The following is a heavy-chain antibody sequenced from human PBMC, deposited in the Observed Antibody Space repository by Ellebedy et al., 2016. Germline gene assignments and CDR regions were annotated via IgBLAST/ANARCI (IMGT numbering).Heavy chain of an antibody. CDR1: GGSISSYY. CDR2: IYHSGST. J-gene: IGHJ4*02. CDR3: ARAGDPNSLYFDY. V-gene: IGHV4-59*01. Sequence: SETLSLTCTVSGGSISSYYWSWIRQPPGKGLEWIGYIYHSGSTYYNPSLKSRVTISVDRSKNQFSLKLSSVTAADTAVYYCARAGDPNSLYFDYWGQGTLVTVSS. D-gene: IGHD2-21*02.